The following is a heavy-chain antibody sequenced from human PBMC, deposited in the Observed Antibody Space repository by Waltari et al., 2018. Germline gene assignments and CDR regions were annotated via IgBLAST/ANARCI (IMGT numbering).Heavy chain of an antibody. CDR2: IRSSGGTI. D-gene: IGHD1-20*01. J-gene: IGHJ3*02. V-gene: IGHV3-48*03. Sequence: EVQLVESGEGLVQPGGSLRLSCVFSGFTFSSYEMNWLRQAPGKGGGVVSDIRSSGGTIHYADLLKGRFTSSRANAKNSLHLQMNSLRAEDTALYYCARTSNMYDWNDPGVADIWGQGTMVTVSS. CDR1: GFTFSSYE. CDR3: ARTSNMYDWNDPGVADI.